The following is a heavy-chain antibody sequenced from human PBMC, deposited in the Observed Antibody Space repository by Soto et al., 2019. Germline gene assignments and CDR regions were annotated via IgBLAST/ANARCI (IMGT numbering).Heavy chain of an antibody. CDR1: GGSISSSNW. Sequence: QVQLQESGPGLVKPSGTLSLTCAVSGGSISSSNWWSWVSQPPGKGLEWFGEIYHCGSTNYNPYLKNRVTISVDKSKNQFSLNLSSVTAADTAVYYCARGGGRVVTAIVYFDYWGQGTLVTVSS. D-gene: IGHD2-21*02. V-gene: IGHV4-4*02. J-gene: IGHJ4*02. CDR2: IYHCGST. CDR3: ARGGGRVVTAIVYFDY.